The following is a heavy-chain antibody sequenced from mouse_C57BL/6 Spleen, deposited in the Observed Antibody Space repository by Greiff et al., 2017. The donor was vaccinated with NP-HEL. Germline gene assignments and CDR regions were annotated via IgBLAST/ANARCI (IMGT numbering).Heavy chain of an antibody. Sequence: VQLQQSGTELVKPGASVKLSCKASGYTFTSYWMHWVKQRPGQGLEWIGNINPSNGGTNYNEKFKSKATLTVDKSSSTAYMQLSSLTSEDSAVYYCARKSYGSSLYYAMDYWGQGTSVTVSS. D-gene: IGHD1-1*01. CDR3: ARKSYGSSLYYAMDY. CDR1: GYTFTSYW. CDR2: INPSNGGT. V-gene: IGHV1-53*01. J-gene: IGHJ4*01.